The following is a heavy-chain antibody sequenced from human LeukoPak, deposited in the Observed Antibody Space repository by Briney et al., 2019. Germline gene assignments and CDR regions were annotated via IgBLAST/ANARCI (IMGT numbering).Heavy chain of an antibody. CDR3: ARGAHCSGGSCYSWDYYGMDL. CDR2: ISYDGSNK. CDR1: GFTFSSYA. D-gene: IGHD2-15*01. Sequence: GGSLRLSCAASGFTFSSYAMHWVCQAPGKGLEGVAVISYDGSNKYYADSVKGRFTISRDNSKNTLYLQMNSLRAEDTAVYYCARGAHCSGGSCYSWDYYGMDLWGQGTTVTVSS. V-gene: IGHV3-30-3*01. J-gene: IGHJ6*02.